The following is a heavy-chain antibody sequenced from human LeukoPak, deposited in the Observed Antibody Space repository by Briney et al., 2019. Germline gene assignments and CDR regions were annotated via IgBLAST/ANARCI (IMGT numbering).Heavy chain of an antibody. V-gene: IGHV3-11*04. J-gene: IGHJ6*03. CDR3: ARGYSNPYYFYMDV. Sequence: GGSLRLSCAASGFTFSDYYMSWIRQAPGKGLEWVSYISSSGSTIYYADSVKGRFTISRDNAKNSLYLQMNSLRAEDTAVYYCARGYSNPYYFYMDVWGKGTTVTVSS. D-gene: IGHD4-11*01. CDR1: GFTFSDYY. CDR2: ISSSGSTI.